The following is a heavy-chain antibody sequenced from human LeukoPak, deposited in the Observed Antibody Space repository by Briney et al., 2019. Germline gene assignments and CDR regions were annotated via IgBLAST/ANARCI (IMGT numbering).Heavy chain of an antibody. V-gene: IGHV4-30-4*08. CDR3: AGTEKRFLEWLSFDY. Sequence: PSETLSLTCTVSGVSISSGVYYWSWIRQPPGKGLECIGFVSFRGSAYYNPSLKSRVTISVDTSKSEFSLRLSSVTAADTAVYYCAGTEKRFLEWLSFDYWGQGTLVTVSS. D-gene: IGHD3-3*01. CDR1: GVSISSGVYY. CDR2: VSFRGSA. J-gene: IGHJ4*02.